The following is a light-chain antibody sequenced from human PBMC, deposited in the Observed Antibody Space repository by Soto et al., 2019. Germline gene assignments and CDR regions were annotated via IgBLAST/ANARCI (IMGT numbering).Light chain of an antibody. V-gene: IGKV3-11*01. CDR2: DTS. Sequence: EIVLTQSPATLSLSPGERATLSCRASQSVSSYLAWYQQRPGQAPRLLIYDTSNRATGIPARFSGSGSGTDFTLTINGLDPEDFAVDYCQQRSTWPRTFGGGTKVEIK. J-gene: IGKJ4*01. CDR1: QSVSSY. CDR3: QQRSTWPRT.